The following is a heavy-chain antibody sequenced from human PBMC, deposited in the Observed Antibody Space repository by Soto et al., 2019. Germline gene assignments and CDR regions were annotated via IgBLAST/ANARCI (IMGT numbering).Heavy chain of an antibody. Sequence: QVQLVQSGAEVKKPGSSVKVSCKASGGTFSSYAISWVRQAPGQGLEWMGGIIPIFGTANYAQKFQGRVTITADESTSTAYRELSSLRSEDTAVYYCARDDGSSGWKNYGMDVWGQGTTVTVSS. CDR2: IIPIFGTA. D-gene: IGHD6-19*01. CDR1: GGTFSSYA. J-gene: IGHJ6*02. V-gene: IGHV1-69*12. CDR3: ARDDGSSGWKNYGMDV.